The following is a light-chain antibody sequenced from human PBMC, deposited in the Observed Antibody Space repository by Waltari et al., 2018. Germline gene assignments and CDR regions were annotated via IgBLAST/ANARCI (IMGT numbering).Light chain of an antibody. CDR1: QGISSY. CDR2: AAS. V-gene: IGKV1-9*01. CDR3: QQGNDYPFT. Sequence: IQLTQSPSSLSASVGDRVTITCRASQGISSYLAWYQQKPGRAPKLMIYAASTLQSGVPSRFSGSGSGTDFTLTINSRQPEDFATYYCQQGNDYPFTFGQGTRLEI. J-gene: IGKJ5*01.